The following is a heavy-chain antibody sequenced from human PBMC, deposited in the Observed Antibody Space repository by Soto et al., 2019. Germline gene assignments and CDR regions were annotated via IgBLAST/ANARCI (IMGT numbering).Heavy chain of an antibody. V-gene: IGHV1-2*02. CDR2: INPNSGGT. CDR1: GYTFTGYY. J-gene: IGHJ6*02. CDR3: ARDPSPAIAAAGTDYGMDV. Sequence: QVQLVQSGAEVKKPGASVKVSCKASGYTFTGYYMHWVRQAPGQGLEWMGWINPNSGGTNYAQKFQGGVTMTRDTSISTAYMELSRLRSDDTAVYYCARDPSPAIAAAGTDYGMDVWGQGTTVTVSS. D-gene: IGHD6-13*01.